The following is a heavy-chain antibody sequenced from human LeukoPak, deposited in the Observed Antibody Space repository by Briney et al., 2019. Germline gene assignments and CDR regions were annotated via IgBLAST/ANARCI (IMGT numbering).Heavy chain of an antibody. CDR2: INPNSGGT. CDR3: ARGVRMTTVTMFNY. D-gene: IGHD4-17*01. CDR1: GYTFTGYY. Sequence: GASVKVSCKASGYTFTGYYMHWVRQAPGQGLEWMGRINPNSGGTNYAQKFQGRVTMTRDTSISTAYMELSRLRSNDTAVYYCARGVRMTTVTMFNYWGQGTLVTVSS. J-gene: IGHJ4*02. V-gene: IGHV1-2*06.